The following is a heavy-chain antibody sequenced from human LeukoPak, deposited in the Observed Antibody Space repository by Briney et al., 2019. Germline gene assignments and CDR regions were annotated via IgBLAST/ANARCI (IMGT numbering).Heavy chain of an antibody. Sequence: GGSLRLSCAASGFTFSSYGMHWVRQAPGKGLEWVAVISYDGSNKYYADSVKGRFTISRDISKNTLYLQMNSLRTEDTAVYYCARGNYYGSGSYYKENKYYYYGMDVWGQGTTVTVSS. CDR2: ISYDGSNK. D-gene: IGHD3-10*01. CDR3: ARGNYYGSGSYYKENKYYYYGMDV. J-gene: IGHJ6*02. V-gene: IGHV3-30*03. CDR1: GFTFSSYG.